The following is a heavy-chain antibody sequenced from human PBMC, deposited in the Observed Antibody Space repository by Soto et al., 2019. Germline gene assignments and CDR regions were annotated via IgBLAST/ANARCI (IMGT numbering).Heavy chain of an antibody. CDR2: ISWNSGSI. D-gene: IGHD3-9*01. J-gene: IGHJ3*02. V-gene: IGHV3-9*01. CDR3: AKDIRVLRYFDSNAFDI. CDR1: GFTFDDYA. Sequence: SLRLFCAASGFTFDDYAMHWVRQAPGKGLEWVSGISWNSGSIGYADSVKGRFTISRDNAKNSLYLQMNSLRAEDTALYYCAKDIRVLRYFDSNAFDIWGQGTMVTVSS.